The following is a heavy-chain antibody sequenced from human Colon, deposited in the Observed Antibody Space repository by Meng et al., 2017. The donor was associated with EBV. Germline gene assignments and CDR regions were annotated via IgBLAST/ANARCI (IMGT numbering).Heavy chain of an antibody. CDR2: IYHSWST. CDR3: ARRRGGSGRDC. Sequence: LQLPESGPVLVKPSSSLSLTWTVSGGSISSYGYYWDWVRPPPGKGLEWIGAIYHSWSTSYNPSLQRRVTMFVDTSKNQFSLMLTSVTATDTAVYYCARRRGGSGRDCWGQGTLVTVSS. V-gene: IGHV4-39*01. J-gene: IGHJ4*02. CDR1: GGSISSYGYY. D-gene: IGHD3-10*01.